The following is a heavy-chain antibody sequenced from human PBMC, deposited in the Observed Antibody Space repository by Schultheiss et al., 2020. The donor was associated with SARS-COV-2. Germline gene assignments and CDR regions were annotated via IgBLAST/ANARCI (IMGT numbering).Heavy chain of an antibody. CDR2: IISVLRQP. CDR3: AREGGDILGSRGGWFDP. D-gene: IGHD2-15*01. CDR1: GGTFSSYA. J-gene: IGHJ5*02. Sequence: SVKVSCKASGGTFSSYAISWVRQAPGQGLEYMGRIISVLRQPSYAQKFQGRVTITADESTSTAYMELSSLRSEDTAVYYCAREGGDILGSRGGWFDPWGQGTLVTVSS. V-gene: IGHV1-69*11.